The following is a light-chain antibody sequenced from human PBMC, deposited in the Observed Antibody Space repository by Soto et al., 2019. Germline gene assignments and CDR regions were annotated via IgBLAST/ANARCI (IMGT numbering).Light chain of an antibody. CDR2: AVS. Sequence: EVIMTQSPATLSVSPRERVTLSCRAGEGGTTNFAWCQQHSGQSPRLLIHAVSSRATGVPSRFSGPGSETDFTLTICGLQSEDSAIYFCQQYNNWPFCFGQGTRLEIK. CDR1: EGGTTN. CDR3: QQYNNWPFC. V-gene: IGKV3-15*01. J-gene: IGKJ5*01.